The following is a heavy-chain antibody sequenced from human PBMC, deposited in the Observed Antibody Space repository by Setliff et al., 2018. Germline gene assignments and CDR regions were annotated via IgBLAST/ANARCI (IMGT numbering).Heavy chain of an antibody. J-gene: IGHJ6*03. V-gene: IGHV3-30*03. CDR3: ARGPLGDYLDFYYYMDV. D-gene: IGHD4-17*01. Sequence: PGGSLRLSCSVSGFTVSSFSMHWVRQAPVKGLDWVATLSDDGSNEFYADSVKGRFTIFRDNSKNTLYLQMSSLRPDDTAMYYCARGPLGDYLDFYYYMDVWGKGTTVTVSS. CDR2: LSDDGSNE. CDR1: GFTVSSFS.